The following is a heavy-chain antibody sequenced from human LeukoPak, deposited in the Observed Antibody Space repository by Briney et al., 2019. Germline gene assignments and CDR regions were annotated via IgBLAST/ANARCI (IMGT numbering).Heavy chain of an antibody. Sequence: GASVKVSCKASGYTFTSYDINWVRQAPGQGLEWMGILNPDGGGTTYAQKFQGRVTMTRDTSTNTVYMELRSLTSEDTAVYYCARETDIAAAANYFDHWGQGTLVTVSS. D-gene: IGHD6-13*01. CDR2: LNPDGGGT. CDR3: ARETDIAAAANYFDH. V-gene: IGHV1-46*01. CDR1: GYTFTSYD. J-gene: IGHJ4*02.